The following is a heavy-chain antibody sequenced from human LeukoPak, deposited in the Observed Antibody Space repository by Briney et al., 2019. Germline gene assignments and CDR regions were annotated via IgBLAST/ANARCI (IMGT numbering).Heavy chain of an antibody. CDR1: GYTFTSYD. D-gene: IGHD2-2*01. CDR2: MYPNSGNT. CDR3: ARGSIYCSSTSCSTGAFDY. V-gene: IGHV1-8*01. J-gene: IGHJ4*02. Sequence: GASVKVSCKASGYTFTSYDINWVRQATGQGLEWMGWMYPNSGNTGYAQTFQGRVTMTRNTSISTAYMELSSLRSEDTAVYYCARGSIYCSSTSCSTGAFDYWGQGTLVTVSS.